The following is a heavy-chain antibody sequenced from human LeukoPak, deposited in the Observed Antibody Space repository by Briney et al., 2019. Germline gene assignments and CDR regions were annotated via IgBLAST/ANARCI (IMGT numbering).Heavy chain of an antibody. CDR2: ISYDGSNK. Sequence: PGGSLRLSCAASGFTFSSYDMHWVRQAPGKGLEWVAVISYDGSNKYYADSVKGRFTISRDNSKNTLYLQMNSLRAEDTAVYYCARDGKYYYDSSGYSAYYYMDVWGKGTTVTVSS. J-gene: IGHJ6*03. CDR3: ARDGKYYYDSSGYSAYYYMDV. D-gene: IGHD3-22*01. CDR1: GFTFSSYD. V-gene: IGHV3-30*04.